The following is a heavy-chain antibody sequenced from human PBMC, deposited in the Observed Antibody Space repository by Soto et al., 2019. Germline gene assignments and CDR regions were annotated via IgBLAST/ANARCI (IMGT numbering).Heavy chain of an antibody. CDR1: GYIFIDYW. CDR3: ARPPLPGYSIHFNS. J-gene: IGHJ4*02. V-gene: IGHV5-51*01. D-gene: IGHD2-15*01. CDR2: VYPRDSDT. Sequence: PGESLKISCKASGYIFIDYWIGWVRQMPGKGLEWMGIVYPRDSDTRYSLSFQGQVTISADRSTGTAFLQWRCLKASDTALYYCARPPLPGYSIHFNSWGQGTLVTVYS.